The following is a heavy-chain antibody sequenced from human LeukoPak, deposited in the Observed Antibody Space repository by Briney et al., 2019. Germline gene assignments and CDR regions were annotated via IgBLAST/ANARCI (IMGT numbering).Heavy chain of an antibody. D-gene: IGHD2-2*01. V-gene: IGHV3-30-3*01. Sequence: GGSLRLSCAASGFTFSSYAMHWVRLAPGKGLEWVAVISYDGSNKYYADSVKGRFTISRDNSKNTLYLQMNSLRAEDTAVYYCAKGGVPVVSPAVNWGQGTLVTVSS. CDR3: AKGGVPVVSPAVN. CDR1: GFTFSSYA. CDR2: ISYDGSNK. J-gene: IGHJ4*02.